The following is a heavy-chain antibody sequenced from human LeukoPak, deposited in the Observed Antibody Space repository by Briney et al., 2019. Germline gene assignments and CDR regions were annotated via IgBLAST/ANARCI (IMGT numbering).Heavy chain of an antibody. CDR2: IDWDDDK. CDR3: ARSPGDHYYNYGMDV. CDR1: GFSLKTSGMC. Sequence: SGPTLVNPTQTLTLICTFSGFSLKTSGMCVTWIRQPPGKALEWLARIDWDDDKYYNTSLKTRLTISKDTSKNQVVLTMTNMDPVDTATYYCARSPGDHYYNYGMDVWGQGTTVTVSS. J-gene: IGHJ6*02. V-gene: IGHV2-70*11. D-gene: IGHD2-21*01.